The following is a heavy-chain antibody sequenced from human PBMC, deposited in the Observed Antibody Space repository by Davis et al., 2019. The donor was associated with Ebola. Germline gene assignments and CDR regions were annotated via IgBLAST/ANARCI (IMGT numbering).Heavy chain of an antibody. CDR2: IIGSGGIT. J-gene: IGHJ3*02. CDR3: ARGGYYDSSGYSHAAFDI. D-gene: IGHD3-22*01. CDR1: GFTFSSYA. Sequence: GESLKISCAASGFTFSSYAMSWVRQAPGKGLEWVSAIIGSGGITYYADSLKGRFTISRDNAKNSLYLQMNSLSAEDTAIYYCARGGYYDSSGYSHAAFDIWGQGTVVTVSS. V-gene: IGHV3-23*01.